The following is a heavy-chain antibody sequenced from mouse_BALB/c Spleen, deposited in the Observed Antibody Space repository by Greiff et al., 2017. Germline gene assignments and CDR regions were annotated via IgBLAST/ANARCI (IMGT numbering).Heavy chain of an antibody. D-gene: IGHD2-14*01. CDR1: GYTFTNYW. Sequence: QVQLQQSGPELVKTGASVKISCKASGYTFTNYWLGWVKQRPGHGLEWIGDIYPGGGYTNYNEKFKGKATLTADTSSSTAYMQLSSLTSEDSAVYFCAEVRLAYWGQGTLVTVSA. CDR3: AEVRLAY. CDR2: IYPGGGYT. J-gene: IGHJ3*01. V-gene: IGHV1-63*02.